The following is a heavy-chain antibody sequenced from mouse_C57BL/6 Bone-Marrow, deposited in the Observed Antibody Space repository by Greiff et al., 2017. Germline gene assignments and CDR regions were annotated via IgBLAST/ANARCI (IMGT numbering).Heavy chain of an antibody. CDR3: STGGSYVAMDY. J-gene: IGHJ4*01. V-gene: IGHV14-4*01. D-gene: IGHD1-1*02. Sequence: EVQLQQSGAELVRPGASVKLSCTASGFNITDDYMHWVKQRPEQGLEWIGWIDPENGDTEYASKFQGKATITADTSSNTAYLQLSSLTSEDTAVYYCSTGGSYVAMDYWGQGTSVTVSS. CDR1: GFNITDDY. CDR2: IDPENGDT.